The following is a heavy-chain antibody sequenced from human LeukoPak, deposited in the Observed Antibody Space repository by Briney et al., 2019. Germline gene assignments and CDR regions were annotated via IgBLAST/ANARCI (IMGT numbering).Heavy chain of an antibody. Sequence: GETLTLSCAASGFTFSSYNINWVRQAPGKGLEWVSSISSSSSYIYYADSVKGRFTISRDNAKNSLYLQMNSLRAEDTAVYYCAREGYDIWTGYYGMDVWGQGTTVTVSS. D-gene: IGHD3-9*01. J-gene: IGHJ6*02. CDR2: ISSSSSYI. CDR3: AREGYDIWTGYYGMDV. CDR1: GFTFSSYN. V-gene: IGHV3-21*01.